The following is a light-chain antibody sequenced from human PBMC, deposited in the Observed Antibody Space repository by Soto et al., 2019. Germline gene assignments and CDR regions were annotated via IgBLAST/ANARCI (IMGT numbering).Light chain of an antibody. CDR1: NSNIGTGFD. J-gene: IGLJ1*01. CDR2: GTS. Sequence: QSVLTQPPSVSGAPGQRVTIACTGNNSNIGTGFDVHWYRHFPGAAPKLLLSGTSHRPSGVPDRFSGSKSGTSASLAITGLQADDEADYYCSSYTSSSIVFGTGTKVTVL. CDR3: SSYTSSSIV. V-gene: IGLV1-40*01.